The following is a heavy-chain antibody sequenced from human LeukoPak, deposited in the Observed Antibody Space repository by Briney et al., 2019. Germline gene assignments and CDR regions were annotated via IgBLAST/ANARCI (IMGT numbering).Heavy chain of an antibody. D-gene: IGHD2-21*01. V-gene: IGHV4-59*08. CDR2: ISYSGST. Sequence: WETLSLTCTVSGGSISSYYWSWIRQPPGKGLDWIGYISYSGSTNYNPSLKSRVTTSVDTSKNQFSRQLSSVTAADTAVYYCARHRTRLLDDDAFDIWGQGTMVTVSS. CDR3: ARHRTRLLDDDAFDI. J-gene: IGHJ3*02. CDR1: GGSISSYY.